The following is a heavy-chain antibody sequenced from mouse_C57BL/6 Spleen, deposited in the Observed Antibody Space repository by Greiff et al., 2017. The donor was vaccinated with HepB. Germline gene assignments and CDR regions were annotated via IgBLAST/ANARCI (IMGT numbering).Heavy chain of an antibody. CDR3: ARDRDYGNYVWYFDV. Sequence: EVQRVESGGGLVKPGGSLKLSCAAAGFTFSSYAMSWVRQTPEKRLEWVATISDGGSYTYYPDNVKGRFTISRDNAKNNLYLQMSHLKSEDTAMYYCARDRDYGNYVWYFDVWGTGTTVTVSS. CDR2: ISDGGSYT. D-gene: IGHD2-1*01. J-gene: IGHJ1*03. V-gene: IGHV5-4*01. CDR1: GFTFSSYA.